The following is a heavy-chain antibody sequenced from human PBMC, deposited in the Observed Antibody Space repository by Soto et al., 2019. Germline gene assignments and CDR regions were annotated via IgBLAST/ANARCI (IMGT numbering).Heavy chain of an antibody. D-gene: IGHD6-13*01. CDR1: GFTFSSYA. J-gene: IGHJ3*02. CDR3: AKDIKESSSRYPGTAAFDT. Sequence: PGGSLRLSCAASGFTFSSYAMSWIRQAPGKGLEWVSAISGSGGGTYYVDSVKGRFTISRDNSKNTLYLQMNSLRAEDSALYYCAKDIKESSSRYPGTAAFDTWGQGTMLTVSS. V-gene: IGHV3-23*01. CDR2: ISGSGGGT.